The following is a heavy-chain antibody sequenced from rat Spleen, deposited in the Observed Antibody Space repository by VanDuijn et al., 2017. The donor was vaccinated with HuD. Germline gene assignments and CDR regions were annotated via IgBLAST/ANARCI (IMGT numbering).Heavy chain of an antibody. V-gene: IGHV5-19*01. D-gene: IGHD1-11*01. CDR1: GFTFSNYG. CDR2: ISPSGGST. CDR3: ARHGVNYGAYNWFAY. Sequence: EVQLVESGGGLVQPGRSLKLSCAASGFTFSNYGMNWIRQAPTKGLEWVASISPSGGSTHYRDSVKGRLTISRDNEKTTLYLQMDSLRSEDTATYYCARHGVNYGAYNWFAYWGQGTLVTVSS. J-gene: IGHJ3*01.